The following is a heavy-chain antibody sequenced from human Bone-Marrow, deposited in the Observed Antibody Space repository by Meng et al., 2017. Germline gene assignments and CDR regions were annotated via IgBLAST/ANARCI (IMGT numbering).Heavy chain of an antibody. Sequence: GESLKISCAASGFTFSSYWMSWVRQAPGKGLEWVANIKQDGSEKYYVDSVKGRFTISRDNAKNALYLQMSSLRAEDTAVYYCARIGSAYDRGLFDYWGQGTLVTVSS. CDR2: IKQDGSEK. CDR3: ARIGSAYDRGLFDY. V-gene: IGHV3-7*01. CDR1: GFTFSSYW. J-gene: IGHJ4*02. D-gene: IGHD5-12*01.